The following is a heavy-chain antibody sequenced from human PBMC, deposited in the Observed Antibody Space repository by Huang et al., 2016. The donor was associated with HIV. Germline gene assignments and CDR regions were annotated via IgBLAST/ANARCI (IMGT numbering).Heavy chain of an antibody. CDR3: ARDLPMHYYDTRGWDL. J-gene: IGHJ5*02. D-gene: IGHD3-22*01. V-gene: IGHV1-18*04. CDR2: SSGYNGNT. CDR1: GYTFTSYG. Sequence: QVQLVQSGAEVKKPGASVKVSCQASGYTFTSYGISWLRQAPGQGLEWMGWSSGYNGNTKYAQERQDRVAMTTDTSTNTGYMELRNLRSDDAAVDYCARDLPMHYYDTRGWDLWGQGTLVTVSS.